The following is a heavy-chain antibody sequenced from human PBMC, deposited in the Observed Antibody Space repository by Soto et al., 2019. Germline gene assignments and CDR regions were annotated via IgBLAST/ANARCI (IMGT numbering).Heavy chain of an antibody. Sequence: EVQLLESGGDLVQPGGSLTLTCAASGFTFTTYAMSWVRQAPGEGLEWVSAISGSGRTTFYADSVKGRFTISRDNSKNIRSLQMMSLGVDDTAVYYCAKGPKKEVQDRSVYTEVYFHNWGQGTLVTFSS. D-gene: IGHD3-22*01. V-gene: IGHV3-23*01. CDR3: AKGPKKEVQDRSVYTEVYFHN. CDR2: ISGSGRTT. J-gene: IGHJ4*02. CDR1: GFTFTTYA.